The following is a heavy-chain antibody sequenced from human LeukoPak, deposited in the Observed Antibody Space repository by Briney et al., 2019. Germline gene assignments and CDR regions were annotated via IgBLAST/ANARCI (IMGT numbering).Heavy chain of an antibody. CDR2: IYYSGST. J-gene: IGHJ3*02. V-gene: IGHV4-39*07. CDR3: ARDSQWPGSNRNAFDI. D-gene: IGHD6-19*01. CDR1: GGSISSSSYY. Sequence: SETLSLTCTVSGGSISSSSYYWGWIRQPPGKGLEWNGSIYYSGSTYYNPSLKSRVTISVDTSKNQFSLKLSSVTAADTAVYYCARDSQWPGSNRNAFDIWGQGTMVTVSS.